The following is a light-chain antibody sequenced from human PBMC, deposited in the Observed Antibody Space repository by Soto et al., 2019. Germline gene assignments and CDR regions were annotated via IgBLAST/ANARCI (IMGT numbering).Light chain of an antibody. V-gene: IGKV3-15*01. J-gene: IGKJ1*01. CDR3: QQYNDWPPWT. Sequence: EIVMTQSPATLSVSPGERATLSCRASQSVSSNVAWYQQKPGQPPRLLIYAVSARATGVPARFTGKGSGTEFTLIISSLQSEDFAGYYCQQYNDWPPWTFGQGTKVEVK. CDR2: AVS. CDR1: QSVSSN.